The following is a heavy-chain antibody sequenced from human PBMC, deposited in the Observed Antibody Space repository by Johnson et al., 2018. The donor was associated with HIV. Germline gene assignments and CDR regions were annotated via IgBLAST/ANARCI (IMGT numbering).Heavy chain of an antibody. CDR3: ARDKDYGGNHDAFDI. CDR2: IRYDGSNK. D-gene: IGHD4-23*01. Sequence: QVQLVESGGGVVQPGRSLRLSCAASGFTFSSYGMHWVRQAPGKGLEWVAFIRYDGSNKYYADSVKGRFTISRDNSKNTLYLQMESLRADDTALYYCARDKDYGGNHDAFDIWGQGTMVTVSS. J-gene: IGHJ3*02. V-gene: IGHV3-33*01. CDR1: GFTFSSYG.